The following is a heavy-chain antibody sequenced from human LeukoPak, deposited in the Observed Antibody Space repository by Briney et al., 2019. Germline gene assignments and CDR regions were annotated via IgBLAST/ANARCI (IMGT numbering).Heavy chain of an antibody. CDR1: GFTYNSYW. V-gene: IGHV3-7*03. Sequence: GGSLRLSCAASGFTYNSYWMSWVRQPPGRGLEWVANIDQDESEKHYVDSVSGRSTISRDNNKNSLYLQMNSLRAGDTVVYYCARDGLRWAKGGDCWGQGTLVSVSS. J-gene: IGHJ4*02. CDR2: IDQDESEK. D-gene: IGHD4-23*01. CDR3: ARDGLRWAKGGDC.